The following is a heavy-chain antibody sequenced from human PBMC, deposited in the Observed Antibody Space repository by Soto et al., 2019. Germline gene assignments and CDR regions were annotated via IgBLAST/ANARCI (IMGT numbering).Heavy chain of an antibody. D-gene: IGHD2-21*01. J-gene: IGHJ4*02. V-gene: IGHV3-74*01. CDR1: GFTFSSTW. CDR2: ISTDGSNR. Sequence: GGSLRLTCAASGFTFSSTWLNWVRQTQGQGLMWVSRISTDGSNRGYADSVEGRFTVSTDNTKNTLYLQMHSLRTEDTAMYYYASWGRSVEVSPNDFDDWGEGTLVTVPS. CDR3: ASWGRSVEVSPNDFDD.